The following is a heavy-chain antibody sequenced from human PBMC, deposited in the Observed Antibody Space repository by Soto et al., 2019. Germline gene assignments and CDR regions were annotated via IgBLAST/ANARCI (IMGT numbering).Heavy chain of an antibody. D-gene: IGHD3-3*01. CDR1: GFTFGYYA. CDR2: IRSKAYGGTT. J-gene: IGHJ6*02. V-gene: IGHV3-49*03. Sequence: PGGSLRLSCTASGFTFGYYAMSWFRQAPGKGLEWVGFIRSKAYGGTTEYAASVKGRFTISRDDSKSIAYLQMNSLKTEDTAVYYCTRFLVWLLSGYYYGMDVWGQGTTVTVSS. CDR3: TRFLVWLLSGYYYGMDV.